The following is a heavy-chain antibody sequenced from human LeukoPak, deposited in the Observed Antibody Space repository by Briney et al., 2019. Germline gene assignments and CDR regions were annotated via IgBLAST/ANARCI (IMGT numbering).Heavy chain of an antibody. V-gene: IGHV3-21*01. CDR3: ASYYYDSSGYPY. CDR2: ISSRSSYI. J-gene: IGHJ4*02. CDR1: GFTFSSYS. Sequence: GGSLRLSCAASGFTFSSYSMNWVRQAPGKGLEWVSSISSRSSYIYYADSVKGRFTISRDNAKNSLYPQMNSLRAEDTAVYYCASYYYDSSGYPYWGQGTLVTVS. D-gene: IGHD3-22*01.